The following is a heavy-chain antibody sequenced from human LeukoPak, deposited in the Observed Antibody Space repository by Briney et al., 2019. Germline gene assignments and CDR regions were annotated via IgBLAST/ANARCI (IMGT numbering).Heavy chain of an antibody. V-gene: IGHV1-18*01. Sequence: ASVKVSCKTSGYTFATFGVSWVRQAPGQGFEWMGWISAYNGDTDYARNFQGRVTLTTDTSTSTAYKELRRLRSDDTAVYYCARSGDGNWFDPWGQGTLVIVSS. CDR3: ARSGDGNWFDP. D-gene: IGHD4-17*01. CDR1: GYTFATFG. CDR2: ISAYNGDT. J-gene: IGHJ5*02.